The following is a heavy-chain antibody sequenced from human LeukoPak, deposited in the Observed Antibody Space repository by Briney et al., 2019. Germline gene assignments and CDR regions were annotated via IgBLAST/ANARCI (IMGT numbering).Heavy chain of an antibody. CDR3: ARAFIAAAGTGFDY. D-gene: IGHD6-13*01. CDR2: IYYSGST. Sequence: SETLSLTCTVSGGSISSYYWSWIRQPPGKGLEWIGYIYYSGSTNYNPSLKSRVTISVDTSKNQFSLKLSSVTAADTAVYYCARAFIAAAGTGFDYWGQGTLVTVSS. CDR1: GGSISSYY. J-gene: IGHJ4*02. V-gene: IGHV4-59*01.